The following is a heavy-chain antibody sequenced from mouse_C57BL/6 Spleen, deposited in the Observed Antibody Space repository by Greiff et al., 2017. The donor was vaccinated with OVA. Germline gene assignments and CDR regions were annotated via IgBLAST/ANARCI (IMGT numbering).Heavy chain of an antibody. V-gene: IGHV1-69*01. CDR1: GYTFTSYW. D-gene: IGHD2-5*01. CDR3: ARWGSNYVHYFDY. J-gene: IGHJ2*01. CDR2: IAPSDSYT. Sequence: QVQLKQPGAELVMPGASVTLSCKASGYTFTSYWMPWVKQRPGQGLEWIGAIAPSDSYTNYPQKFKGKSTLTVDKSSSTAYMQRSSLTSEDSAVDYCARWGSNYVHYFDYWGQGTTLTVSS.